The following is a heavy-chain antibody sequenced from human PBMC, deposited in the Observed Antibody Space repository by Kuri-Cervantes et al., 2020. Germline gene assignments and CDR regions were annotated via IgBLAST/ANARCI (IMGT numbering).Heavy chain of an antibody. Sequence: GGSLRLSCAASGFTFSSYAMHWVRQAPGKGLEWVAVISYDGSNKYYADSVKGRFTISRDNSKNTLYLQMNSLRAEDTAVYYCAKHQAGYSGYDYFDYWGQGTLVTVSS. V-gene: IGHV3-30*07. J-gene: IGHJ4*02. CDR2: ISYDGSNK. D-gene: IGHD5-12*01. CDR1: GFTFSSYA. CDR3: AKHQAGYSGYDYFDY.